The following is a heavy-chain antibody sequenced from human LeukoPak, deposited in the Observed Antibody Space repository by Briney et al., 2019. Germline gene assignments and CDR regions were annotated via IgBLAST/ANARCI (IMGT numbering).Heavy chain of an antibody. D-gene: IGHD6-19*01. CDR3: ARWVRGSGGYHYYYYMDV. J-gene: IGHJ6*03. CDR2: IIPIFGTA. Sequence: GASVKVSCKASGGTFTSYAISWVRQAPGQGLEWMGGIIPIFGTANYAQKFQGRVTITTDESTSTAYMELGSLRSEDTAVYYCARWVRGSGGYHYYYYMDVWGKGTRVTVSS. V-gene: IGHV1-69*05. CDR1: GGTFTSYA.